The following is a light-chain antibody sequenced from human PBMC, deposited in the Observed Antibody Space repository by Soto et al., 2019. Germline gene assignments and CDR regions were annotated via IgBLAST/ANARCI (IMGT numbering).Light chain of an antibody. V-gene: IGKV1-5*03. Sequence: DIQMTQSPSTLPASVGDRVTITCRASQNINNWLAWYQQKPAKAPTLLIYRASSLENGVPSRFSGRGSGTAFIFTITSLQPDDFATDYCQQYSSDSTFGQGTKVEIK. J-gene: IGKJ1*01. CDR1: QNINNW. CDR2: RAS. CDR3: QQYSSDST.